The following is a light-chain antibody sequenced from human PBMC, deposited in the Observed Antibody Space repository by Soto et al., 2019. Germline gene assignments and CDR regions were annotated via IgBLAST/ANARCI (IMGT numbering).Light chain of an antibody. CDR3: QQYSSHST. CDR1: QGINNW. CDR2: AVS. V-gene: IGKV1-12*01. J-gene: IGKJ1*01. Sequence: DIQMTQSPSSVSASVGDIVTITFRASQGINNWLAWYQQKPGKAPELLIYAVSYLQSGVPSRFSGSGSGTEFSLTISSLQPDDFATYYCQQYSSHSTFGQGTKVDIK.